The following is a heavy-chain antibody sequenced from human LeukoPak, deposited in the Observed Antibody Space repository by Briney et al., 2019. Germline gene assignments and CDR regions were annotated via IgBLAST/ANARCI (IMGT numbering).Heavy chain of an antibody. J-gene: IGHJ6*03. CDR2: INHIGTT. Sequence: PSETLSLTCAVYGGSFSGYYWTWIRQPPGKGLEWIAEINHIGTTNHNPSLKSRVTVSTDTSKQQFFLKLTSVTAADTALYYCARLVVTAPQYHYYMDVWGEGTTVTVSS. D-gene: IGHD2-21*02. CDR1: GGSFSGYY. CDR3: ARLVVTAPQYHYYMDV. V-gene: IGHV4-34*01.